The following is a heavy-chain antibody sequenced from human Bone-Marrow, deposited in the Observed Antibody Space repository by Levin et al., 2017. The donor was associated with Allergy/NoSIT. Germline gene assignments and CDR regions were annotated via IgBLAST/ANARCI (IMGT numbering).Heavy chain of an antibody. CDR2: IKQDGSEK. V-gene: IGHV3-7*01. J-gene: IGHJ4*02. CDR1: GFTFTSYW. CDR3: ARVQVQLERRCFDH. D-gene: IGHD1-1*01. Sequence: GGSLRLSCAASGFTFTSYWMTWVRQAPGKGLEWVANIKQDGSEKYYVDSVKGRFTISRDNAKNSLYLQMNSLRAEDTAVYYCARVQVQLERRCFDHWGQGTLVTVSS.